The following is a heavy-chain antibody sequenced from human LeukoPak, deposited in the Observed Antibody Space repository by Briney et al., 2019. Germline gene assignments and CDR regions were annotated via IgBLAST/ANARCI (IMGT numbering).Heavy chain of an antibody. CDR1: GGSISSSSYY. Sequence: SETLSLTCTVSGGSISSSSYYWGWIRQPPGEGLEWIGSIYYSGSTYYNPSLKSRVTISVDTSKNQFSLKLSSVTAADTAVYYCARRPYYYGSGSYYKSFDYWGQGTLVTVSS. V-gene: IGHV4-39*07. J-gene: IGHJ4*02. CDR2: IYYSGST. D-gene: IGHD3-10*01. CDR3: ARRPYYYGSGSYYKSFDY.